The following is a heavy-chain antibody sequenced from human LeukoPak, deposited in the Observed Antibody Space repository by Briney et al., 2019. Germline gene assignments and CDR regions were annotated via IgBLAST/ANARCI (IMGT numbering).Heavy chain of an antibody. J-gene: IGHJ4*02. D-gene: IGHD2-21*01. CDR1: GVTLSNYA. CDR3: ARDKGGDEGSKFDC. Sequence: GGSLRLSCVASGVTLSNYAMSWVRQAPGKGLEWVANINQGGSERHYVGSVEGRFTISRDNAKNSLYLQVSSLRAEDTAVYYCARDKGGDEGSKFDCWGQGTLVTVSS. CDR2: INQGGSER. V-gene: IGHV3-7*03.